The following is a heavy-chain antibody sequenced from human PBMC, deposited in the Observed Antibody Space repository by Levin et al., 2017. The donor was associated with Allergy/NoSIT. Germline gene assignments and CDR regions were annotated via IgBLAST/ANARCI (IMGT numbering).Heavy chain of an antibody. Sequence: SGPTLVKPTQTLTLTCTFSGFSLSTSGMRVSWIRQPPGKALEWLARIDWDDDKFYSTSLKTRLTISKDTSKNQVVLTMTNMDPVDTATYYCARDYDILTGYSYGMDVWGQGTTVTVSS. CDR3: ARDYDILTGYSYGMDV. J-gene: IGHJ6*02. D-gene: IGHD3-9*01. V-gene: IGHV2-70*04. CDR2: IDWDDDK. CDR1: GFSLSTSGMR.